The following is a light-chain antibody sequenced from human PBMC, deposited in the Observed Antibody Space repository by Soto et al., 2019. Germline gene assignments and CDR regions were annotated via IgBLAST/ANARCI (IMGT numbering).Light chain of an antibody. V-gene: IGKV1-39*01. J-gene: IGKJ1*01. CDR3: QQYDYSRT. CDR1: QSISRY. CDR2: AAS. Sequence: DIQMSQSPSSLSASVGDRVIITCRASQSISRYLNWYQQKPGKEPKLLIYAASSLQSGVPSRFSGGGSGTDFTLTISSLHSDDFATYYCQQYDYSRTFGRGTKVDI.